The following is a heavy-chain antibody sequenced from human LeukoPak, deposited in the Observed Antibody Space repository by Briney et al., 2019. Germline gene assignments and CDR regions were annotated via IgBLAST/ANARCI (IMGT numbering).Heavy chain of an antibody. J-gene: IGHJ3*02. CDR1: GFTFSSYE. D-gene: IGHD5-18*01. CDR3: ARASNTAMAPFAFDI. V-gene: IGHV3-48*03. CDR2: ISSSGSTI. Sequence: GESLRLSCAASGFTFSSYEMNWVRQAPGKGLEWVSYISSSGSTIYYADSVKGRFTISRDNAKNSLYLQMNSLRAEDTAVYYCARASNTAMAPFAFDIWGQGTMVTVSS.